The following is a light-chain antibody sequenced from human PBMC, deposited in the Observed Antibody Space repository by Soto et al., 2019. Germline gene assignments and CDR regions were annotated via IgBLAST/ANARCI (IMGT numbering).Light chain of an antibody. J-gene: IGLJ1*01. CDR1: SSDVGGYNY. Sequence: QSALTQPASVSGSPGQSITISCSGTSSDVGGYNYVSWYQQHPGKSPKLLMFGVSIRPSGVSVRFSGAKSGNAASLTISGLQADDEADYYCSSYTSSNAYVFGTGTKLAFL. CDR3: SSYTSSNAYV. V-gene: IGLV2-14*01. CDR2: GVS.